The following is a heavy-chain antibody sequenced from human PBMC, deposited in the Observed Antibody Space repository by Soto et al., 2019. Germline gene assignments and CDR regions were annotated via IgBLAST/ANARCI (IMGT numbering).Heavy chain of an antibody. V-gene: IGHV4-59*01. CDR2: MYSSGGT. D-gene: IGHD4-4*01. J-gene: IGHJ3*02. CDR3: AKLQYTVVTTLDI. Sequence: SETLSLTCSVSGASISSYYWSWIRQSPGKGLEFIGCMYSSGGTNYNPALKSRITISRDTSKNQLSLKLTSVTAADTAVYFCAKLQYTVVTTLDIWGQGTMVTV. CDR1: GASISSYY.